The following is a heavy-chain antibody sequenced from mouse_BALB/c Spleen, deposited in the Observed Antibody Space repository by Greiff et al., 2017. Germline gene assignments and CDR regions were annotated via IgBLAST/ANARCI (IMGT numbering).Heavy chain of an antibody. J-gene: IGHJ2*01. D-gene: IGHD1-1*01. Sequence: EVQVVESGGGLVKPGGSLKLSCAASGFAFSSYDMSWVRQTPEKRLEWVAYISSGGGSTYYPDTVKGRFTIARDNANNTLYLQISSLKSEDTAVYYCARHAPYEDYWGQGTTLTVAA. CDR1: GFAFSSYD. CDR3: ARHAPYEDY. CDR2: ISSGGGST. V-gene: IGHV5-12-1*01.